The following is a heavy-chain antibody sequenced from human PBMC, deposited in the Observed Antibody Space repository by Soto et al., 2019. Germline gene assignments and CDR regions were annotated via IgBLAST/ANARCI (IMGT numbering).Heavy chain of an antibody. Sequence: PSETLSLTCTVSGGSISSGGYYWSWIRQHPGKGLEWIGYIYYSGSTYYNPSLKSRVTISVDTSKNQFSLKLSSVTAADTAVYYCSRGKENYNILTGYYYDAFDMWGQGTMVTVSS. CDR2: IYYSGST. V-gene: IGHV4-31*03. CDR1: GGSISSGGYY. J-gene: IGHJ3*02. D-gene: IGHD3-9*01. CDR3: SRGKENYNILTGYYYDAFDM.